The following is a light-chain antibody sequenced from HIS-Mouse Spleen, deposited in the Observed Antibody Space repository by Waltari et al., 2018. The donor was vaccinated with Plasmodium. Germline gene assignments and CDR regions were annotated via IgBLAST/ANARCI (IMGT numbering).Light chain of an antibody. CDR2: EDR. J-gene: IGLJ3*02. CDR3: YSTDGSGKHRV. CDR1: ALPKKY. Sequence: SYELTQPPSVSVSPGQTARITCSGDALPKKYAYWYQQKSGQAPVLVIYEDRQRPSGIPEGFAGSSTGTMATLTISGAQVEDEADDYCYSTDGSGKHRVFGGGTKLTVL. V-gene: IGLV3-10*01.